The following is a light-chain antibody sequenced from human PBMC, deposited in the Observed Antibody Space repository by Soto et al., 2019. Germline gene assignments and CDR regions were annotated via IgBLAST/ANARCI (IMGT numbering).Light chain of an antibody. CDR1: QSISGW. CDR2: HAS. CDR3: QQYNSYRT. J-gene: IGKJ1*01. V-gene: IGKV1-5*01. Sequence: DIQMTPSPSTLSASVGDRVTITCRASQSISGWLAWYQQKPGKAPKVMIYHASSLQSGVPSRFSGSGSGTEYTLTISGLQPDDSATYYCQQYNSYRTFGQVTKVEIK.